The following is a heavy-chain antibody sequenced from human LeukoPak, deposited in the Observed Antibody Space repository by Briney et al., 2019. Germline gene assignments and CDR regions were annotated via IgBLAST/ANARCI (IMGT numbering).Heavy chain of an antibody. Sequence: SETLSLTCTVSDDSISSGSYYWSWIRQPPGKGLEWIGYIYYSGSTNYNPSLKSRVTISVDTSKNQFSLKLSSVTAADTAVYYCARDKLWWPQGVDVWGQGTTVTVSS. V-gene: IGHV4-61*01. CDR1: DDSISSGSYY. D-gene: IGHD2-21*01. J-gene: IGHJ6*02. CDR3: ARDKLWWPQGVDV. CDR2: IYYSGST.